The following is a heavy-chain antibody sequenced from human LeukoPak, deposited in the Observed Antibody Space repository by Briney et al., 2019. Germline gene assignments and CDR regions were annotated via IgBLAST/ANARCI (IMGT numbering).Heavy chain of an antibody. CDR3: ARVHTTLTTYYFDY. J-gene: IGHJ4*02. Sequence: SETLSLTCTVSGGSVSSGSYYWSWIRQPPGKGLEWIGYIYYSGSTNYNPSLKSRVTISVDTSKNQFSLKLSSVTAADTAVYHCARVHTTLTTYYFDYWGPGTLVTVSS. D-gene: IGHD4-17*01. CDR1: GGSVSSGSYY. CDR2: IYYSGST. V-gene: IGHV4-61*01.